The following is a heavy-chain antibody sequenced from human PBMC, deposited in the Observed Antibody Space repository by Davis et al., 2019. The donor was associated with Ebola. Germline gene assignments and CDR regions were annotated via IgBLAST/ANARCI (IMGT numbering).Heavy chain of an antibody. D-gene: IGHD1-1*01. CDR1: GYTFTNYG. CDR2: INPPNGNT. V-gene: IGHV1-18*04. J-gene: IGHJ4*02. CDR3: ARAQLPTTSDH. Sequence: ASVTVSCKASGYTFTNYGITWVRQAPGQGLAWMGWINPPNGNTNYAQNVQGRVIMTSDTATTTAYMEVGSLRSDDTAVYYCARAQLPTTSDHWGQGTLVTVSS.